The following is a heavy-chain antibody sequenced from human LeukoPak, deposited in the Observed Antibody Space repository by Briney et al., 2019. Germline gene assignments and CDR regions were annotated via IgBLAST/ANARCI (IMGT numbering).Heavy chain of an antibody. CDR1: GFTFSSYA. J-gene: IGHJ4*02. V-gene: IGHV3-23*01. CDR2: ISGSGGST. Sequence: GGSLRLSCAASGFTFSSYAMSWVRQAPGKGLEWVSAISGSGGSTYYADSVKGRFTISRDNSKNTLYLQMNSLRAEDTAVYYCAKMGDYDYVWGSYRYFDYRGQGTLVTASS. CDR3: AKMGDYDYVWGSYRYFDY. D-gene: IGHD3-16*02.